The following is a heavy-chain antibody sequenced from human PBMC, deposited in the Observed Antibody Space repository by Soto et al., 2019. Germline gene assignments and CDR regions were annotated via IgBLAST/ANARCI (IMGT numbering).Heavy chain of an antibody. CDR3: ARESGGATATLDYYYFYMDV. D-gene: IGHD5-12*01. CDR2: MNPSSGDT. J-gene: IGHJ6*03. CDR1: GYRFSDYY. Sequence: QVQLVQSGAEVKKPGASVTVSCKASGYRFSDYYLHWVRQAPGQGPEWMGWMNPSSGDTKYAQKFKGRVTMTRDTSVRTAFMELNWLKSDDTAVYYCARESGGATATLDYYYFYMDVWGIGTTVTVSS. V-gene: IGHV1-2*02.